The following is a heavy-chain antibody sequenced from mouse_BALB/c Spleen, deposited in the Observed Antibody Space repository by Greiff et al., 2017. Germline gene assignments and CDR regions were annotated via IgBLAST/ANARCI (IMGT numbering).Heavy chain of an antibody. J-gene: IGHJ4*01. CDR2: INPSTGYT. CDR3: ARTGYGSSLYAVDY. Sequence: LEESGAELAKPGASVKMSCKASGYTFTSYWMHWVKQRPGQGLEWIGYINPSTGYTEYNQKFKDKATLTADKSSSTAYMQLSSLTSEDSAVYYCARTGYGSSLYAVDYWGQGTSVTVSS. D-gene: IGHD1-1*01. V-gene: IGHV1-7*01. CDR1: GYTFTSYW.